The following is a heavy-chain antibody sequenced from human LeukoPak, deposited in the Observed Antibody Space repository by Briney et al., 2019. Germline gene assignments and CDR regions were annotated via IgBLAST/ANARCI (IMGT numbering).Heavy chain of an antibody. CDR1: GYSFPSFW. D-gene: IGHD1-26*01. V-gene: IGHV5-51*01. CDR3: ARGRYSGTYLSYFDY. J-gene: IGHJ4*02. Sequence: GESLKISCQGSGYSFPSFWIAWVRQMPGKGLEWMGIIYPCDSDTRYSPSFEGQVTFSADKSISTAYLQWSSLKASDTAMYYCARGRYSGTYLSYFDYWAQGTLVTVSS. CDR2: IYPCDSDT.